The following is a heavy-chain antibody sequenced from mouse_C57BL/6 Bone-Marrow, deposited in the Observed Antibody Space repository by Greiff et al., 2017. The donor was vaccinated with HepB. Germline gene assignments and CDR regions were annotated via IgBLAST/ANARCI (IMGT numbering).Heavy chain of an antibody. CDR1: GFTFSDYG. D-gene: IGHD2-1*01. CDR2: ISNLAYSI. CDR3: ARHYGKSWYFDV. J-gene: IGHJ1*03. Sequence: EVNVVDSGGGLVQPGGSLKLSCAASGFTFSDYGMAWVRQAPRKGPEWVAFISNLAYSIYYADTVTGRFTISRENAKNTLYLEMSSLRSEDTAMYYCARHYGKSWYFDVWGTETTVTVSS. V-gene: IGHV5-15*01.